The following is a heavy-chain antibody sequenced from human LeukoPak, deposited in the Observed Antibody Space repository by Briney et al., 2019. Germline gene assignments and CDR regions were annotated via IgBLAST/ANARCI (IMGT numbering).Heavy chain of an antibody. J-gene: IGHJ4*02. D-gene: IGHD3-10*01. CDR3: AREAFAAGKNFDY. CDR2: IHPNDYTT. Sequence: ASVKVSCKASGYAITNYYMHWVRQAPGQGLEWMGTIHPNDYTTTYAQRFQGRVTMTRDASTSTVYMDLSSLRSEDTAVYYCAREAFAAGKNFDYWGQGTQVTVSS. V-gene: IGHV1-46*01. CDR1: GYAITNYY.